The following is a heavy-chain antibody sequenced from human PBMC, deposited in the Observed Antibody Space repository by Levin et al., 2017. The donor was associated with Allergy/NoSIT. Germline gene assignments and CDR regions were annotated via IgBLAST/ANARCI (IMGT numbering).Heavy chain of an antibody. CDR1: GGTFSSYA. CDR3: ARGYCSGGSCYSYYFDY. Sequence: SVKVSCKASGGTFSSYAISWVRQAPGQGLEWMGGIIPIFGTANYAQKFQGRVTITADESTSTAYMELSSLISEDTAVYYCARGYCSGGSCYSYYFDYWGQGTLVTVSS. CDR2: IIPIFGTA. V-gene: IGHV1-69*13. J-gene: IGHJ4*02. D-gene: IGHD2-15*01.